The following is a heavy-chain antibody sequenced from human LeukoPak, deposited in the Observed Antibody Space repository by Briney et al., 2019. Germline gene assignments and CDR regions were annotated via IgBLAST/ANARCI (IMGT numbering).Heavy chain of an antibody. J-gene: IGHJ4*02. CDR3: ARETSVEMATTFDY. CDR2: MYYSGDT. CDR1: GGSISSSSYY. D-gene: IGHD5-24*01. V-gene: IGHV4-39*02. Sequence: SQTLSLTCTVSGGSISSSSYYWGWIRQPPGKGLEWIGNMYYSGDTYYNPSLKSRVTIFADTSKNYYSLKLTSVTPEDTAVYYCARETSVEMATTFDYWGQGTLVTVSS.